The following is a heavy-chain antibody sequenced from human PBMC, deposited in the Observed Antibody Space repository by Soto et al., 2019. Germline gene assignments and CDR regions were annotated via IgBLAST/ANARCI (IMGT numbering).Heavy chain of an antibody. D-gene: IGHD5-18*01. CDR1: GGTLSGYA. J-gene: IGHJ4*02. CDR2: IIPIFGTA. V-gene: IGHV1-69*13. CDR3: AREAMATSGLYFDY. Sequence: SVEVSCKASGGTLSGYAISWVRQAPGQGLEWMGGIIPIFGTANYAQKFQGRVTITADESTSTAYMELSSLRSEDTAVYYCAREAMATSGLYFDYWGQGTLVTVSS.